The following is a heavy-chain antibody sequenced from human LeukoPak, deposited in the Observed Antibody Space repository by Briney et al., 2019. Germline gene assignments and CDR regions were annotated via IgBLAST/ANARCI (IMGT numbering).Heavy chain of an antibody. CDR3: ARDPITIFGVVDPYFDY. J-gene: IGHJ4*02. V-gene: IGHV3-21*01. CDR2: ISSSSSYI. Sequence: GGSLRLSCAASGFTFSSYSMNWVRQAPGKGLEWVSSISSSSSYIYYADSVKGRFTISRDNAKNSLYLQMNSLRAEDTAVYYCARDPITIFGVVDPYFDYWGQGTLVTVSS. CDR1: GFTFSSYS. D-gene: IGHD3-3*01.